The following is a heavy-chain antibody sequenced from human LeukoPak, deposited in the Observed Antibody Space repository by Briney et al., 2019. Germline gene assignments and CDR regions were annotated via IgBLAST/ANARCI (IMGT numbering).Heavy chain of an antibody. CDR1: GFTFSGYW. CDR2: IKQDGSET. Sequence: PGGSLRLSCAASGFTFSGYWMTWVRQAPGKGLEWVANIKQDGSETYYVDSVKGRFTISRDNARNSLYLQINSLRAEDTAVYYCARGKGVDYWGQGILVTVSS. CDR3: ARGKGVDY. J-gene: IGHJ4*02. V-gene: IGHV3-7*01.